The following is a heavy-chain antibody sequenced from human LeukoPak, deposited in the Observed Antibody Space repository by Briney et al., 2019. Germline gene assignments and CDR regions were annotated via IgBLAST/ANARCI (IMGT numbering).Heavy chain of an antibody. D-gene: IGHD3-10*01. Sequence: GASVKVSCKASGYTFTSYGISWVRQAPGQGLEWMGWISAYNGNTNYAQKLQGRVTITRDTSATTAYMELSSLRSEDTAVYYCARGSYFYGSGSFMGSDYWGQGTLVTVSS. CDR2: ISAYNGNT. CDR1: GYTFTSYG. V-gene: IGHV1-18*01. CDR3: ARGSYFYGSGSFMGSDY. J-gene: IGHJ4*02.